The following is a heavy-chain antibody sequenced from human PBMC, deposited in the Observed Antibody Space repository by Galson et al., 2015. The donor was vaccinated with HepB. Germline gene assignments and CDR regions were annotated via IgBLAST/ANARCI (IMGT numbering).Heavy chain of an antibody. Sequence: SLRLSCAASGFTVSSNYMSWVRQAPGKGLEWVSVIYSGGSTYYADSVKGRFTISRDNSKNTLYLQMNSLRAEDTAVYYCARDGGDYYDSSGYPDYGGQGTLVTASS. CDR2: IYSGGST. CDR1: GFTVSSNY. V-gene: IGHV3-66*01. D-gene: IGHD3-22*01. J-gene: IGHJ4*02. CDR3: ARDGGDYYDSSGYPDY.